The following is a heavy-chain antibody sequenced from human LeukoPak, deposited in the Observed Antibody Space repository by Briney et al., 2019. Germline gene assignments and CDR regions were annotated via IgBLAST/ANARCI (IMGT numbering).Heavy chain of an antibody. V-gene: IGHV3-21*01. CDR2: ISSSSSYI. J-gene: IGHJ4*02. Sequence: GGPLRLSCAASGFTFSSYSMNWVRQAPGKGLEWVSSISSSSSYIYYADSVKGRFTISRDNAKNSLYLQTNSLRAEDTAVYYCARDPNSGYFDYWGQGTLVTVSS. CDR3: ARDPNSGYFDY. CDR1: GFTFSSYS.